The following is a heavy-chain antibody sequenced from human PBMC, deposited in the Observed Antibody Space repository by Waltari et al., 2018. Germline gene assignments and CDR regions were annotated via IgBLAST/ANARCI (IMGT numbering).Heavy chain of an antibody. J-gene: IGHJ4*02. V-gene: IGHV3-30*02. Sequence: QVNLVESGGGVVQPGGSLRLSCATSGFTFSNFGMHWVRQAPGKGLGWVALIWFDGSDKFDADAGRGRFTISRDNSARTLYLDMDSLRLDDTAMYYCAKDAFGNTYLVFWGQGTLVTVSS. CDR2: IWFDGSDK. CDR1: GFTFSNFG. CDR3: AKDAFGNTYLVF. D-gene: IGHD2-2*02.